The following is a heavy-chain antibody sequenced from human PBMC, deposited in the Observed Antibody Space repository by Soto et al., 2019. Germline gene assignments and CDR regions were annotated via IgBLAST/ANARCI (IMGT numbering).Heavy chain of an antibody. V-gene: IGHV3-30*18. Sequence: QVQLVESGGCVVQPGRSLRLSCAASGFTFSSYGMDWVSQAPGKRLEWVAVISYDGNNKYYADSVKGRFTISRDNSKNTLYLQMNSLRADDTAVYYCAKSVYNWNDGFFDYWGQGTLVTVSS. D-gene: IGHD1-1*01. CDR1: GFTFSSYG. CDR2: ISYDGNNK. CDR3: AKSVYNWNDGFFDY. J-gene: IGHJ4*02.